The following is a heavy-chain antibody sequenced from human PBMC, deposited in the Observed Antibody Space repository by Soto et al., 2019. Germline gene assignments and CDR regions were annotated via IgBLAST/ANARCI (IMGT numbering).Heavy chain of an antibody. Sequence: GASVKVSCKASGGTFSSYAISWVRQAPGQGLEWMGGIIPIFGTANYAQKFQGRVTITADESTSTAYMELSSLRSEDTAVYYCARVSGYCSGGSCYSPYYYYYGTDVWGQGTTVTVSS. CDR2: IIPIFGTA. D-gene: IGHD2-15*01. CDR1: GGTFSSYA. CDR3: ARVSGYCSGGSCYSPYYYYYGTDV. J-gene: IGHJ6*02. V-gene: IGHV1-69*13.